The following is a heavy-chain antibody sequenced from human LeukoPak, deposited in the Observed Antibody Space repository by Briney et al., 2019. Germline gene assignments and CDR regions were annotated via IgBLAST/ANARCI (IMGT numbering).Heavy chain of an antibody. Sequence: GASVKISCKASGYTFTYYYIHWVRQAPGQGLEWMGWINPDNGGIKYAQKFQGRVTMTSDTSISTAYMDLSRLTSDDTAMYYCARVDPAMGRDYYFDWWGQGTLVTVSS. CDR2: INPDNGGI. J-gene: IGHJ4*02. CDR1: GYTFTYYY. CDR3: ARVDPAMGRDYYFDW. V-gene: IGHV1-2*02. D-gene: IGHD3-10*01.